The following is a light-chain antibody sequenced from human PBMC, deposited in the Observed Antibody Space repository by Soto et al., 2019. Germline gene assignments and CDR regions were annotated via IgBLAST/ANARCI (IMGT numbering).Light chain of an antibody. V-gene: IGKV1-27*01. Sequence: DIQMTQSPSSLSASVGDRVTITCRASQGIRTYLAWYQQKPGKVPKLLIYGASTLHSGVPSRFSGSGSGTDFTLTISSLQPEDVATYYCQNYDSAPFTFGPGTKVDFK. CDR1: QGIRTY. CDR3: QNYDSAPFT. CDR2: GAS. J-gene: IGKJ3*01.